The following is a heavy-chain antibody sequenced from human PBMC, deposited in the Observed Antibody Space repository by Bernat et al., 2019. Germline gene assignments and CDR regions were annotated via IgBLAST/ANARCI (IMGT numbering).Heavy chain of an antibody. V-gene: IGHV3-23*04. CDR3: AKAVVEATFHAFDI. CDR1: GFTFSSYA. Sequence: VQLVESGGGVVQPGRSLRLSCVASGFTFSSYAMSWVRQAPGKGLEWVSTISGSGGSTYYADSVKGRFTISRDNSRNTLYLQMNRLRAEDTAIYYCAKAVVEATFHAFDIWGQGTMVTVSS. CDR2: ISGSGGST. D-gene: IGHD1-26*01. J-gene: IGHJ3*02.